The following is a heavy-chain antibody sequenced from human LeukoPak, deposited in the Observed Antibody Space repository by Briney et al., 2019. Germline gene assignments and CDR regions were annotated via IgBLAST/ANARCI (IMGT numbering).Heavy chain of an antibody. CDR2: INHSGST. CDR1: GGSFSGYY. V-gene: IGHV4-34*01. D-gene: IGHD6-13*01. Sequence: SETLSLTCAVYGGSFSGYYWSWIRQPPGKGLEWIGEINHSGSTNYNPSLKSRVTISVDTSKNQFSLRLSSVTAADTAIYYCARRYSSSWYVGFFDPWGQGTLVTVSS. J-gene: IGHJ5*02. CDR3: ARRYSSSWYVGFFDP.